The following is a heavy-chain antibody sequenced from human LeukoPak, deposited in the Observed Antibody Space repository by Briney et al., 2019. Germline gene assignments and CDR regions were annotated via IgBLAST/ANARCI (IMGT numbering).Heavy chain of an antibody. Sequence: PGGSLRLFCAASGLRFSDYWMSWVRQAPGKGLEWVASIKRDGSERNYVDSVKGRFVISRDNAKNSVSLQLNSLRAEDTAVYYCARHGYSYGYSLDYWGQGTLVTVSS. J-gene: IGHJ4*02. D-gene: IGHD5-18*01. CDR3: ARHGYSYGYSLDY. CDR2: IKRDGSER. V-gene: IGHV3-7*01. CDR1: GLRFSDYW.